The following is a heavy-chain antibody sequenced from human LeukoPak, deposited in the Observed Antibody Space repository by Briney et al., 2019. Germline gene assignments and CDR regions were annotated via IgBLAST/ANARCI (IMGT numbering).Heavy chain of an antibody. D-gene: IGHD2-8*01. J-gene: IGHJ4*02. CDR3: AREQMGFDY. CDR2: TYYRSKLFY. Sequence: SQTLSLTCDLSGDSISSNSAGWTWVRQSPSRGLEWLGSTYYRSKLFYESGLWVKSLITYKSERSKNKFSLQLNSVTPEDTAVYYCAREQMGFDYWGPGTLVTVSS. CDR1: GDSISSNSAG. V-gene: IGHV6-1*01.